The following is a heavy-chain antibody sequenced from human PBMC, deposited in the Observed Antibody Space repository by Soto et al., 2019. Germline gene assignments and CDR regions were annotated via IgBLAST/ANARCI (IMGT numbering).Heavy chain of an antibody. CDR1: GFTFSSYW. Sequence: GGSLRLSCAASGFTFSSYWMSWVRQAPGKGLEWVANIKQDGSEKYYVDSVKGRFTISRDNAKNSLYLQMNSLRAEDTAVYYCARDFVVVTETPNWYFDLWGRGTLVTVS. CDR2: IKQDGSEK. CDR3: ARDFVVVTETPNWYFDL. J-gene: IGHJ2*01. D-gene: IGHD2-21*02. V-gene: IGHV3-7*03.